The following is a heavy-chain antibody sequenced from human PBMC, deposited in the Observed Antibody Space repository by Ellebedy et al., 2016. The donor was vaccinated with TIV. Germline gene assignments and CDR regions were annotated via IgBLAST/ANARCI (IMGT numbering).Heavy chain of an antibody. Sequence: AASVKVSCKASGYSFTTYGIGWVRQVPGQGLEWMGWMNPNTTNIGYVQRFQGRVTMTRNSSISTAYMELSSLRSEDTAVYSCARICCGYDWSFGCWGQGTLVTVSS. V-gene: IGHV1-8*01. CDR1: GYSFTTYG. CDR2: MNPNTTNI. J-gene: IGHJ4*02. CDR3: ARICCGYDWSFGC. D-gene: IGHD5-12*01.